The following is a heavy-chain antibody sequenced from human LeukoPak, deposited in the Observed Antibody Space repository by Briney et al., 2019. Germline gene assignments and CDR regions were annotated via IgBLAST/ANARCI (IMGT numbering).Heavy chain of an antibody. J-gene: IGHJ4*02. Sequence: SETLSLTCAVSGYSISSAYYWGWIRQPPGKGLEWIGSFYHSGSTYYNPSLKSRVTISVDTSKNQFSLKLSSVTAADTAVYYCARPRRYSYGYVDYRGQGTLVTVSS. CDR1: GYSISSAYY. D-gene: IGHD5-18*01. V-gene: IGHV4-38-2*01. CDR3: ARPRRYSYGYVDY. CDR2: FYHSGST.